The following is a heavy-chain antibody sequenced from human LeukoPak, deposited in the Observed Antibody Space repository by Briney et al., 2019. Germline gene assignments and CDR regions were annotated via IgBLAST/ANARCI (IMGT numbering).Heavy chain of an antibody. J-gene: IGHJ6*03. D-gene: IGHD4-17*01. CDR3: ARVGEGWTTVPYYMDV. V-gene: IGHV1-24*01. Sequence: GASVKVSCKVSGYTLTELSMHWVRQAPGKGLEWMGGFDPEDGETIYAQKFQGRVTMTEDTSTDTAYMELSSLRSEDTAVYYCARVGEGWTTVPYYMDVWGKGTTVTVSS. CDR1: GYTLTELS. CDR2: FDPEDGET.